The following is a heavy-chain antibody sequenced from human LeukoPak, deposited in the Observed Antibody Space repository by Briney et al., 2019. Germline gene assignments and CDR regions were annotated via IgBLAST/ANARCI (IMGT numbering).Heavy chain of an antibody. CDR3: AGSPGIGPYTPLSAFDI. Sequence: GGSLRLSCAASGFTINNYAMNWVRQAPGNGLVWVSVISGHGGGTYYADSVKGRFTISRDNSKNTLYLQMNSLRAEDTAVYYCAGSPGIGPYTPLSAFDIWGHGTTVTVSS. CDR2: ISGHGGGT. J-gene: IGHJ3*02. CDR1: GFTINNYA. D-gene: IGHD1-1*01. V-gene: IGHV3-23*01.